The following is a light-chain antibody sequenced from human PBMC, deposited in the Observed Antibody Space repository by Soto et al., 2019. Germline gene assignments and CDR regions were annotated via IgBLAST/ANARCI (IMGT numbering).Light chain of an antibody. J-gene: IGKJ1*01. Sequence: DIQMTQSPSSLSASIGDRVTITCQASQDISNYLNWYQQKPGKPPKLLIYDTSNLETGVPSRFSGGGSGTSYVITISGLQPEDIATYYCQQYANLPWTFGRGTKVEVK. V-gene: IGKV1-33*01. CDR2: DTS. CDR3: QQYANLPWT. CDR1: QDISNY.